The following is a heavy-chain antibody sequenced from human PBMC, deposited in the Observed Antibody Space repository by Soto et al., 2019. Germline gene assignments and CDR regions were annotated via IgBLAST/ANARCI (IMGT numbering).Heavy chain of an antibody. V-gene: IGHV4-4*07. J-gene: IGHJ4*02. CDR1: GGSISSYY. Sequence: PSDTLSLTGTVSGGSISSYYWIWIRQPAGKGLEWIGRIYTSGSTNYNPSLKSRVTMSVDTSKNQFSPKLSSVTAADTAVYYCAREGWRWSGSSGYYVDYWGQGTLVTVSS. CDR2: IYTSGST. CDR3: AREGWRWSGSSGYYVDY. D-gene: IGHD3-22*01.